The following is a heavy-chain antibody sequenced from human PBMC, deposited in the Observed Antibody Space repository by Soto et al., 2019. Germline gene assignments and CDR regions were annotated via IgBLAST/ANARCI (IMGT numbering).Heavy chain of an antibody. CDR3: ARLLYSYGYYYYGMDV. V-gene: IGHV3-48*04. D-gene: IGHD5-18*01. Sequence: GGSLRLSCAASGFTFSSYSMNWIRQAPGKGLEWVSYISSSSSTIYYSDSVKGRFTISRDNAKNSLYLQMNSLRAEDTAVYYCARLLYSYGYYYYGMDVCGQVTTFTVSS. CDR1: GFTFSSYS. J-gene: IGHJ6*01. CDR2: ISSSSSTI.